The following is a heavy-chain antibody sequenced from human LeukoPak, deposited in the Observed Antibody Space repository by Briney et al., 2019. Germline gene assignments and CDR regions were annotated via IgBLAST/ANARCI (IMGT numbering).Heavy chain of an antibody. V-gene: IGHV3-53*01. CDR2: IYSGGST. CDR1: GFTVSSNY. Sequence: PGGSLRLSCAASGFTVSSNYMSWVRQAPGKGLEWVSVIYSGGSTYYADSVKGRFTISRDNSKNTLYLQMNSLRAEDTAVYYCARALMTDYGGRGWYFDYWGQGTLVTVSS. D-gene: IGHD4-23*01. CDR3: ARALMTDYGGRGWYFDY. J-gene: IGHJ4*02.